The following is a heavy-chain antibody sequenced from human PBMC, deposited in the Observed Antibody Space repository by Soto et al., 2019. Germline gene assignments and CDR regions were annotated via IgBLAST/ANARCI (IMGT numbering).Heavy chain of an antibody. CDR1: GGRLSEYF. V-gene: IGHV4-59*01. Sequence: KPYETLSLTCIVSGGRLSEYFWSWIRQSPGKGLEWIGYIYYLGSTDYNPSLKCRVTISVDTSKRQFSLRLNSVTAADTAVYYCARDGYDGSGSPYPAYWGPGTQVTVSS. D-gene: IGHD3-10*01. CDR2: IYYLGST. J-gene: IGHJ4*02. CDR3: ARDGYDGSGSPYPAY.